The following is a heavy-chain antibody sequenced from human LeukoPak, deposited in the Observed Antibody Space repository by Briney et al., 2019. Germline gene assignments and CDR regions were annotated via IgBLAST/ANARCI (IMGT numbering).Heavy chain of an antibody. CDR2: ISSSSSTI. CDR3: AGLLMDPMPSDY. CDR1: GFTFNNYN. Sequence: PGGSLRLSCAASGFTFNNYNMNWVRQAPGKGLEWISYISSSSSTIYYADSVKGRFNISRDNAKNSLYLQMNSLRAEDTAVYYCAGLLMDPMPSDYWGQGTLVTVSS. V-gene: IGHV3-48*01. J-gene: IGHJ4*02. D-gene: IGHD2-2*01.